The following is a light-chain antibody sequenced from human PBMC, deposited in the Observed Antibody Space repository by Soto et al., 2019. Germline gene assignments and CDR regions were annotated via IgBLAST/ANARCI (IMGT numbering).Light chain of an antibody. Sequence: QSALTQPASVSGSPGQSITISCTGTSSDVGAYTYVSWYQQHPGKAPKLMIFEVSDRPSGVSNRFSGSKSGNTASLTISGLQAEDEADYYCSSYTTSNPLVVGGGTKVTVL. J-gene: IGLJ2*01. V-gene: IGLV2-14*01. CDR1: SSDVGAYTY. CDR2: EVS. CDR3: SSYTTSNPLV.